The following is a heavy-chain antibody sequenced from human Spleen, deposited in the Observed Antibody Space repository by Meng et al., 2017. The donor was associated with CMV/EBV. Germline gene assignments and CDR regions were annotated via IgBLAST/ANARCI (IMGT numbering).Heavy chain of an antibody. CDR1: RFTFSNYA. CDR2: VSNDGINK. D-gene: IGHD2-8*01. CDR3: ARVGGYCSNDTCSRAWLRGFDY. J-gene: IGHJ4*02. V-gene: IGHV3-30-3*01. Sequence: GESLKISCVASRFTFSNYAMHWVRQAPGKGLEWVAVVSNDGINKNYPDSVKGRFTISRDNSKNTLYLQMNSLTTEDTAGYYCARVGGYCSNDTCSRAWLRGFDYWGQGTQVTVSS.